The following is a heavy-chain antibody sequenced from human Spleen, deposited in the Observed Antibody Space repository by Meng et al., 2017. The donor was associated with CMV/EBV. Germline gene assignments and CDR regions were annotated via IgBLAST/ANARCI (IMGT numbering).Heavy chain of an antibody. J-gene: IGHJ5*02. V-gene: IGHV3-30-3*01. CDR1: GFTFSNYG. CDR2: ISYEGSST. CDR3: ARGSGWFDP. Sequence: GESLKISCAASGFTFSNYGLHWVRQAPGKGLEWVAIISYEGSSTYYAESVKGRFTMSRDNAKNSLYLQMNSLRAEDTAVYYCARGSGWFDPWGQGTLVTVSS. D-gene: IGHD1-1*01.